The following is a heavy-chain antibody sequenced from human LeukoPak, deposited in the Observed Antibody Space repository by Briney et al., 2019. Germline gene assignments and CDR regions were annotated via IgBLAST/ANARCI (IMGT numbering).Heavy chain of an antibody. J-gene: IGHJ4*02. CDR3: ARSRVRAAAGTGY. CDR2: MNPNSGNT. Sequence: SVKVSCKASGYTFTGYYMHRVRQAPGQALEWMGWMNPNSGNTGYAQKFQGRVTMTRNTSISTAYMELSSLRSEDTAVYYCARSRVRAAAGTGYWGQGTLVTVSS. CDR1: GYTFTGYY. D-gene: IGHD6-13*01. V-gene: IGHV1-8*02.